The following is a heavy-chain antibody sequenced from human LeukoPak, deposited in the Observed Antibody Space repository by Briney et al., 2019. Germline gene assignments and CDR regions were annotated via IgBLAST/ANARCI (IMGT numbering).Heavy chain of an antibody. V-gene: IGHV3-53*01. J-gene: IGHJ4*02. CDR2: IYSGGST. CDR1: GFTVSSNY. Sequence: GGSLRLSCAASGFTVSSNYMSWVRQAPGKGLEWVSVIYSGGSTYYADSVKGRFTISRDNSKNTLYLQMNSLRAEDTAVYYCARDRYDSSGYFDYWGQGTLVTVSS. D-gene: IGHD3-22*01. CDR3: ARDRYDSSGYFDY.